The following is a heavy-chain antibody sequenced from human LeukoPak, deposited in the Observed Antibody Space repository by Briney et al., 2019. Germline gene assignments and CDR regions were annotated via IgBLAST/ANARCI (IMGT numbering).Heavy chain of an antibody. J-gene: IGHJ4*02. V-gene: IGHV4-59*01. CDR1: GGSISSYY. Sequence: SETLSLTCTVSGGSISSYYWSWIRQPPGKGLEWIGYIYYSGSTNYNPSLKSRVTISVDTSKNQFSLKLSSVTAADTAEYYCARGVRYYYDSSGYSPFDYWGQGTLVTVSS. CDR2: IYYSGST. CDR3: ARGVRYYYDSSGYSPFDY. D-gene: IGHD3-22*01.